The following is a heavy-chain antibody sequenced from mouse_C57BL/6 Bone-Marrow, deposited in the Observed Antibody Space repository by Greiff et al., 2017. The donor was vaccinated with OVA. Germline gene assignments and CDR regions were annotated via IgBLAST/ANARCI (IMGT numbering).Heavy chain of an antibody. D-gene: IGHD2-1*01. CDR1: GFTFSDYG. V-gene: IGHV5-17*01. CDR3: ARGDGNPFAY. Sequence: EVQLVESGGGLVKPGGSLKLSCAASGFTFSDYGMHWVRQAPEKGLEWVAYISSGSSTIYYADTVKGRFTISRDNAKNTLFLQMTSLRSEDTAMYYCARGDGNPFAYWGQGTLVTVSA. J-gene: IGHJ3*01. CDR2: ISSGSSTI.